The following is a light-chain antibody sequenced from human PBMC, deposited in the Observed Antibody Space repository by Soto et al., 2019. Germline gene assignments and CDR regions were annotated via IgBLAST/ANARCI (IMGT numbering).Light chain of an antibody. Sequence: DLQLTQSPSFLSASVGYRVTIACRASQGISTDLAWYHQKPGKAPKLLIFAASALQSGVPSRFSGTGSGTEFTLTITSLQPEDFATYYCQQFNRYPLTFGGGTKVDIK. J-gene: IGKJ4*01. CDR3: QQFNRYPLT. V-gene: IGKV1-9*01. CDR2: AAS. CDR1: QGISTD.